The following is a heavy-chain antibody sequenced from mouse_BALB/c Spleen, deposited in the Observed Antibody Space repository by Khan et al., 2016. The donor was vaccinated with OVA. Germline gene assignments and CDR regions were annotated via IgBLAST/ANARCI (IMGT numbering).Heavy chain of an antibody. CDR3: ARSTYRYAFAY. Sequence: EVQLQESGPSLVKPSQTLSLTCSVTGDSITTGYWNWIRKFPGNKLEYMGYIIYTGYTYYNPSLKSRLSITRHTSNNQYYLQLNSVTDEDTATYYCARSTYRYAFAYWGQGTLVTVSA. CDR2: IIYTGYT. D-gene: IGHD2-14*01. V-gene: IGHV3-8*02. CDR1: GDSITTGY. J-gene: IGHJ3*01.